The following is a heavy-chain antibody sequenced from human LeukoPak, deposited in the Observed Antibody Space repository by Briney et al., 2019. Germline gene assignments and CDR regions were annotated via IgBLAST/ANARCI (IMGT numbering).Heavy chain of an antibody. CDR3: ARDPTSPYYYDSSGYFDS. V-gene: IGHV1-18*01. CDR1: GYIFTAYG. J-gene: IGHJ4*02. Sequence: ASVKVSCKASGYIFTAYGISWVRQAPGQGLEWMGWISDYNGNTNYAQKVEGRVTMTTDTSTSTAYVELRSLRSDDTAVYYCARDPTSPYYYDSSGYFDSWGQGTLVTVSS. CDR2: ISDYNGNT. D-gene: IGHD3-22*01.